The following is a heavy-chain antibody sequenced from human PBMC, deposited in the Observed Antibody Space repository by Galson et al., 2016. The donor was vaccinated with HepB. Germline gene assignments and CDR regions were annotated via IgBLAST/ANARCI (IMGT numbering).Heavy chain of an antibody. CDR2: IGSGGSTI. V-gene: IGHV3-48*02. Sequence: SLRLSCAASGFSISSYSFNWVRQAPGKGLEWVSHIGSGGSTISYADSVKGRFTIPTDNAKHSLYLQMHSLRDEDTAVYYCARDGGQQLVRWERLRKVYYYYPMDVWGQGTTVTVSS. CDR1: GFSISSYS. D-gene: IGHD6-13*01. J-gene: IGHJ6*02. CDR3: ARDGGQQLVRWERLRKVYYYYPMDV.